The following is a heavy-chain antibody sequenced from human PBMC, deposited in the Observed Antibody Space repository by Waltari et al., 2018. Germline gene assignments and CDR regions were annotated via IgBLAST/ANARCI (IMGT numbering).Heavy chain of an antibody. D-gene: IGHD5-18*01. V-gene: IGHV4-61*02. J-gene: IGHJ4*02. Sequence: QVHLQESGPGLVRPSQTLSLTCNVSGASISSGAYYWNWNRQPAGKGPEWIGSIHISGSTNYSPSLKSRVTISVDTSNNQFSLKLTSVTAADTAVYYCARGIAKGGYGAVDYWGQGRLVTVSS. CDR3: ARGIAKGGYGAVDY. CDR2: IHISGST. CDR1: GASISSGAYY.